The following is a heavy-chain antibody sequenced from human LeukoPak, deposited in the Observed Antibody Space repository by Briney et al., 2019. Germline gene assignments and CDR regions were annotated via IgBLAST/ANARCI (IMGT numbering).Heavy chain of an antibody. D-gene: IGHD3-22*01. V-gene: IGHV4-59*01. CDR2: IYYSGST. J-gene: IGHJ3*02. CDR1: GGSISSDY. Sequence: PSETLSLTCNVSGGSISSDYWTWIRQPSGKGLEWIGNIYYSGSTNYNPSLKSRVTISVDTSKNQFSLNLSSVTAADTAVYYCARRRDYYDSRGYYAFDIWGHGTMVTVSS. CDR3: ARRRDYYDSRGYYAFDI.